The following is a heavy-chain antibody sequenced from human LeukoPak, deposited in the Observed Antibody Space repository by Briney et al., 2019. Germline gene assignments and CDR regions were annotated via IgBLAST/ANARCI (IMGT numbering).Heavy chain of an antibody. V-gene: IGHV1-46*01. CDR3: ARGRGSSWLSDFDY. D-gene: IGHD6-13*01. J-gene: IGHJ4*02. CDR2: INPSGGST. Sequence: ASVKVSCKASGYTFTSYYMHWVRQAPGQGLEWMGIINPSGGSTSYAQKFQGRVAITRNTSISTAYMELSSLRSEDTAVYYCARGRGSSWLSDFDYWGQGTLVTVSS. CDR1: GYTFTSYY.